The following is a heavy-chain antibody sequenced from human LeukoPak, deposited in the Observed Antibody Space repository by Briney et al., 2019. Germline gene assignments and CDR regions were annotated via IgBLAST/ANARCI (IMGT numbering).Heavy chain of an antibody. Sequence: GGSLRLSCTASGFTFSTYAMTWVRQAPGKGPEWISSMSSGGSYIYYSDSVRGRFTISRDNAKSSLYLVMNSLRAEDTAIYYCARDRPTGSSRVFVVQWGQGTLVTVSS. CDR2: MSSGGSYI. CDR3: ARDRPTGSSRVFVVQ. D-gene: IGHD3-3*01. J-gene: IGHJ4*02. CDR1: GFTFSTYA. V-gene: IGHV3-21*06.